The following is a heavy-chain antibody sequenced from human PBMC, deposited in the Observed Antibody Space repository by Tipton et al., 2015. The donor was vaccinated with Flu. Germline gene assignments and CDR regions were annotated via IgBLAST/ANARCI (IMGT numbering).Heavy chain of an antibody. CDR2: TSYSGNT. CDR1: GASITNYY. J-gene: IGHJ4*02. Sequence: TLSLTCTVSGASITNYYWTWIRQPPGKPLEWIGYTSYSGNTNFNPSLRSRVSMSVDASKSQLSLKMTSLSAADTATYFCARNKGTGYEDFWGQGTLVTVSS. CDR3: ARNKGTGYEDF. D-gene: IGHD1-1*01. V-gene: IGHV4-59*01.